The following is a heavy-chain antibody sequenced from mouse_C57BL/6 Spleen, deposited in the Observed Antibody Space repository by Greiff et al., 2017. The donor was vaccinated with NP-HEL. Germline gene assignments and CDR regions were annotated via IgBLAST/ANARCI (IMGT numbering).Heavy chain of an antibody. CDR1: GFNIKDYY. Sequence: EVKLMESGAELVKPGASVKLSCTASGFNIKDYYMHWVKQRTEQGLEWIGRIDPEDGEPKYAPKFQGKATITANTSSNTAYLQLSSLTSEDAAVYYCARYDYGYFDYWGQGTTLTVSS. J-gene: IGHJ2*01. CDR3: ARYDYGYFDY. CDR2: IDPEDGEP. V-gene: IGHV14-2*01. D-gene: IGHD2-4*01.